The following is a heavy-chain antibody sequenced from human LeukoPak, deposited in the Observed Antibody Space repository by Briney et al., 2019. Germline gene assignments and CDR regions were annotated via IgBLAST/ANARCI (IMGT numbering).Heavy chain of an antibody. CDR1: GASISSYY. CDR3: ARDRNHGSGSFSYDC. J-gene: IGHJ4*02. V-gene: IGHV4-59*01. D-gene: IGHD3-10*01. CDR2: IYYSGST. Sequence: SETQSLTCTVSGASISSYYWSWIRQPPGKGREWIGYIYYSGSTNYNPSLKSRVTISVDTSKNQFSLKLSSVTATDTAVYYCARDRNHGSGSFSYDCWGQGTLVTVSS.